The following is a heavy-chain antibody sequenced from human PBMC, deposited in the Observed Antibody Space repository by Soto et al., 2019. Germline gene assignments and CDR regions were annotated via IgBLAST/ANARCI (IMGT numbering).Heavy chain of an antibody. CDR1: GGSISSYY. CDR2: IYNSGNT. V-gene: IGHV4-59*01. Sequence: QVQLQESGPGLVKPSETLSLTCTVSGGSISSYYWNWIRQPPGKGLEWIGYIYNSGNTNYNPSLRSRVTISVDTSKNHFSLKLTSVTAADTAVYYCAAPPRYWGQGTLVTVSS. J-gene: IGHJ4*02. CDR3: AAPPRY. D-gene: IGHD6-6*01.